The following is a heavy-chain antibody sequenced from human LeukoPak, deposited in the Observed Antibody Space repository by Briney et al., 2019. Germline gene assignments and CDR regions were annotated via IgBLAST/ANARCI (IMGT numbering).Heavy chain of an antibody. J-gene: IGHJ3*02. Sequence: ASVKVSFKASVGSFSNYVISWVRQAPGQGLEWMGRIIPILGIANYAKKYQGRVTTTADKSTSTAYMELSSLRSEDTAVYYCARDSRGYSSTFDIWGQGTMVTVSS. CDR3: ARDSRGYSSTFDI. V-gene: IGHV1-69*04. CDR1: VGSFSNYV. D-gene: IGHD5-18*01. CDR2: IIPILGIA.